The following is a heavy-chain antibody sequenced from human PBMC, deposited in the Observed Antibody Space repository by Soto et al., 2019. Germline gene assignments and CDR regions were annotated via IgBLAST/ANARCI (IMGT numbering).Heavy chain of an antibody. CDR3: ARGSSILD. Sequence: ASVKVSCKASGYTFTGYYMHWVRQAPGQGLEWMGWINPNSGNTGYAQKFQGRVTMTRNTSISTAYMELSSLRSEDTAVYYCARGSSILDWGQGTLVTVSS. J-gene: IGHJ4*02. CDR2: INPNSGNT. V-gene: IGHV1-8*02. CDR1: GYTFTGYY.